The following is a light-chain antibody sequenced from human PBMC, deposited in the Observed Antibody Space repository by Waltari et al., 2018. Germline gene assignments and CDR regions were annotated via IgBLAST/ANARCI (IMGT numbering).Light chain of an antibody. CDR1: QSINTW. V-gene: IGKV1-5*03. CDR2: KAS. J-gene: IGKJ4*01. Sequence: DIQMTQSPSTLSASVGDRITITCRASQSINTWLAWYQQKPGKAPKLLISKASSLESEVPSRFSGSGFGTEFTLTISSLQPDDSATFYCQRHSTYPPTFGGGTKVEIK. CDR3: QRHSTYPPT.